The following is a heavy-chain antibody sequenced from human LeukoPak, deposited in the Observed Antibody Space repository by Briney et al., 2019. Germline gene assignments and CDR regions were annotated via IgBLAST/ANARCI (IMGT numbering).Heavy chain of an antibody. V-gene: IGHV1-18*01. D-gene: IGHD3-3*01. J-gene: IGHJ6*02. CDR3: ARELITIFGVVIPYYYGMDV. CDR2: ISAYNGNT. Sequence: ASVKVSCKASGYTFTSYGISWVRQAPGQGLERMGWISAYNGNTNYPQKLQGRVTMTTDTSTSTAYMELRSLRSDDTAVYYCARELITIFGVVIPYYYGMDVWGQGTTVTVSS. CDR1: GYTFTSYG.